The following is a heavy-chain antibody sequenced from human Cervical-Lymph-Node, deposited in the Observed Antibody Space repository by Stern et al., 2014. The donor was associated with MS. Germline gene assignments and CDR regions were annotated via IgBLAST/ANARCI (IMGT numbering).Heavy chain of an antibody. CDR2: ISYDGRDK. J-gene: IGHJ4*02. CDR3: AKGGSGSYLD. Sequence: VQLVESGGGVVQPGRSLRLSCAASGFAFRRYALHWVRQAPGKGLEWVALISYDGRDKYYTDSVKGRFPVSRDNSNNTVDLEMNSLRLEDTAVYYCAKGGSGSYLDWGQGSLVTVSS. CDR1: GFAFRRYA. V-gene: IGHV3-30*04. D-gene: IGHD1-26*01.